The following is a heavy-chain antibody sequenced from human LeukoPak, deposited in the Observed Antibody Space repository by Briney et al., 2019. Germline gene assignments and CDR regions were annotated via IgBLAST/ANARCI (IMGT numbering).Heavy chain of an antibody. CDR1: GGSISSGDYY. CDR2: IYYSGST. V-gene: IGHV4-30-4*01. Sequence: SETLSPTCTVSGGSISSGDYYWSWIRQPPGKGLEWIGYIYYSGSTYYNPSLKSRVTISVDTSKNQFSLKLSSVTAADTAVYYCARERYCSGGSCLNSFDYWGQGTLVTVSS. D-gene: IGHD2-15*01. J-gene: IGHJ4*02. CDR3: ARERYCSGGSCLNSFDY.